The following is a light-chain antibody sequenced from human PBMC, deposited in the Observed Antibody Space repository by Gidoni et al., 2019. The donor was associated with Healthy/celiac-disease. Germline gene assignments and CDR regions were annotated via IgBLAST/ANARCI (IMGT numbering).Light chain of an antibody. V-gene: IGKV3-15*01. J-gene: IGKJ2*01. Sequence: EIVMTQSPATLSVSPGERATLSCRASQSVSSNLAWYQQKPGQAPRLLIYCASTSATGIPARFSGSGSGTEFTLTISSLQSEDFAVYYCQQYNNWPQTFGQGTKLEIK. CDR2: CAS. CDR3: QQYNNWPQT. CDR1: QSVSSN.